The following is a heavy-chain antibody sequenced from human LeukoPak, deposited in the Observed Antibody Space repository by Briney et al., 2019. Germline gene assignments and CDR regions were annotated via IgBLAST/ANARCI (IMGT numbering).Heavy chain of an antibody. J-gene: IGHJ6*02. V-gene: IGHV3-30-3*01. CDR2: ISYDGSNK. CDR1: GFTFSSYA. Sequence: PGRSLRLSCAASGFTFSSYAMHWVRQAPGKGLEWVAVISYDGSNKYYADSVKGRFTISRDNSKNTLYLQMNSLRAEDTAVYYCVSVPGTTPYMDVWGQGTTVTVSS. CDR3: VSVPGTTPYMDV. D-gene: IGHD1-7*01.